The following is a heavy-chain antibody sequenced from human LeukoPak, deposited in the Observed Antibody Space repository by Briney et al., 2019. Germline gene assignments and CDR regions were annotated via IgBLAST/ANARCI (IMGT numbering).Heavy chain of an antibody. V-gene: IGHV3-48*01. CDR3: ARVLGYCSSTSCYTAPYYMDV. D-gene: IGHD2-2*02. CDR1: GFTFSSYS. Sequence: GGSLRLSCAASGFTFSSYSMNWVRQAPGKGLEWVSYISSSSSTIYYADSVKGRFTISRDNAKNSLYLQMNSLRAEDTAVYYCARVLGYCSSTSCYTAPYYMDVWGKGTTVTVSS. CDR2: ISSSSSTI. J-gene: IGHJ6*03.